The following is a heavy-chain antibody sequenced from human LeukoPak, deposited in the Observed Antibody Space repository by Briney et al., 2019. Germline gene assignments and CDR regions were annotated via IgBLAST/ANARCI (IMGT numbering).Heavy chain of an antibody. CDR1: GFTVSSNY. D-gene: IGHD6-13*01. CDR2: IYSGGAT. CDR3: ASGSTNWPLVLFDY. Sequence: GGSLRLSCAASGFTVSSNYMTWVRQAPGKGLEWVSVIYSGGATHYADSVKGRFTISRDNSKNALYLQMNSLRAEDTAVHYCASGSTNWPLVLFDYWGQGILVTVSS. V-gene: IGHV3-53*01. J-gene: IGHJ4*02.